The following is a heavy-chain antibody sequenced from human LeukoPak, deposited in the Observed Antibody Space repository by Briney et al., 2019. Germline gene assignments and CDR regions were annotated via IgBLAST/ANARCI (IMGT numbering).Heavy chain of an antibody. CDR2: INPNSGGT. D-gene: IGHD2-2*02. V-gene: IGHV1-2*02. CDR3: ARDKSCYTSYYYMDV. J-gene: IGHJ6*03. CDR1: GYTFTGYY. Sequence: ASVNVSCKASGYTFTGYYMHWVRQAPGQGLEWMGWINPNSGGTNYAQKFQGRVTMTRDTTISTAYMELSRLRSDDTAVYYCARDKSCYTSYYYMDVWGKGTTVTVSS.